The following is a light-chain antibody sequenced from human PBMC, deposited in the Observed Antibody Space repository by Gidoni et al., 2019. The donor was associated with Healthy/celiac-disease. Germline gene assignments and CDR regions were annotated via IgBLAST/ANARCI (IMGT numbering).Light chain of an antibody. CDR3: QQRSNWPPGLT. J-gene: IGKJ4*01. CDR1: QSVSSY. CDR2: DAS. Sequence: EIVLTQSPATLSLSPGERATLSCSASQSVSSYLAWYQQKPGQAPRLLIYDASNRATGIPARFSGSGSGTDFTLTISSREPEDFAVYYCQQRSNWPPGLTFGGGTKVEIK. V-gene: IGKV3-11*01.